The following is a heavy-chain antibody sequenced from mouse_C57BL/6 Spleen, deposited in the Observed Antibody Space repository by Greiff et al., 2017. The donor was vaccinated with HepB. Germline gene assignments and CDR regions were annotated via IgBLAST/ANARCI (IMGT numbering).Heavy chain of an antibody. CDR3: ARSGYYGSSLDY. CDR2: IYPGDGDT. Sequence: VQLQQSGAELVKPGASVKISCKASGYAFSSYWMNWVKQRPGKGLEWIGQIYPGDGDTNYNGKFKGKATLNADKSSSTAYMQLSSLTSEDSAVYFCARSGYYGSSLDYWGQGTTLTVSS. CDR1: GYAFSSYW. J-gene: IGHJ2*01. D-gene: IGHD1-1*01. V-gene: IGHV1-80*01.